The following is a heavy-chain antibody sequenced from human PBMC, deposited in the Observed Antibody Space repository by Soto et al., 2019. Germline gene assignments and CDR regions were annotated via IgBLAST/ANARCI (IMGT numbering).Heavy chain of an antibody. CDR1: GGSISSSSYY. CDR2: IYYSGST. CDR3: ARPYDSSGGPNNWFDP. V-gene: IGHV4-39*01. D-gene: IGHD3-22*01. Sequence: SETLSLTCTVSGGSISSSSYYWGWIRQPPGKGLEWIGSIYYSGSTYYNPSLKSRVTISVDTSKNQFSLKLSSVTAADTAVYYCARPYDSSGGPNNWFDPWGQGTLVTVSS. J-gene: IGHJ5*02.